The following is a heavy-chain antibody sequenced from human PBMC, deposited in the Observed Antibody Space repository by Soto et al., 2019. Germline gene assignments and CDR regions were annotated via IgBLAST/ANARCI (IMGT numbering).Heavy chain of an antibody. V-gene: IGHV4-30-4*01. CDR1: GGSISSGDYY. Sequence: ASETLSLTCTVSGGSISSGDYYWSWIRQPPGKGLEWIGYIYYSGSTYYNPSLKSRVTISVDTSKNQFSLKLSSVTAADTAVYYCARGRITIFGVVTNDAFDIWGQGTMVTVSS. D-gene: IGHD3-3*01. CDR3: ARGRITIFGVVTNDAFDI. J-gene: IGHJ3*02. CDR2: IYYSGST.